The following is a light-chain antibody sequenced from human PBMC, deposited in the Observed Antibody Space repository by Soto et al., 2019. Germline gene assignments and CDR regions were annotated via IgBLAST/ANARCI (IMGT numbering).Light chain of an antibody. J-gene: IGKJ1*01. Sequence: DIQMTQTPSSLSASVGDRVTITCRASQSISSYLTWYQQKPGKAPNLLIFGASTLQSGVPSRFSGSGSGTDFTLTISSLQPEDFATYYCQQTYSAPRTFGQGTKVEIK. V-gene: IGKV1-39*01. CDR3: QQTYSAPRT. CDR1: QSISSY. CDR2: GAS.